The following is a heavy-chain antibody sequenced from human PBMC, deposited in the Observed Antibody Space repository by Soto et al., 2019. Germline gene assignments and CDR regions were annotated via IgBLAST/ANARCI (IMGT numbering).Heavy chain of an antibody. J-gene: IGHJ3*02. Sequence: EVQLLESGGGLVQPGGSLRLSCAASGFTFSSYAMSWVRQAPGKGLEWVSAISGSGGSTYYADSVKGRFTISRDNSKNTLYMRMNSLRAEDTAVYYCAKERTGENAFDIWGQGTMVTVSS. CDR3: AKERTGENAFDI. V-gene: IGHV3-23*01. CDR1: GFTFSSYA. CDR2: ISGSGGST. D-gene: IGHD3-10*01.